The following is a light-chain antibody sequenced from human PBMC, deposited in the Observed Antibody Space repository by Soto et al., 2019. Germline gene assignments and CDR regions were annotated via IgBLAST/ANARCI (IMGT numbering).Light chain of an antibody. J-gene: IGKJ4*01. CDR2: AAS. CDR1: QGIRNY. CDR3: QKYNSAPLT. Sequence: DIQMTQSPSSLSASVGDRVTITCRASQGIRNYLAWYQQKPGKVPKLLIYAASTLQSGVPSRFSGSGSGTDFTLTISSLQPEDVANYYCQKYNSAPLTFGVGTKVDIK. V-gene: IGKV1-27*01.